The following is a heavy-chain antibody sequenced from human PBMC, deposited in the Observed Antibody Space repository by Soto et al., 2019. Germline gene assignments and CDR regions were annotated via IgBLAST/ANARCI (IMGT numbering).Heavy chain of an antibody. CDR1: GGSFSGYY. Sequence: PSETLSLTCAVYGGSFSGYYWSWIRQPPGKGLEWIGEINHSGSTNYNPSLKSRVTISVDTFKNQFSLKLSSVTAADTAVYYCAREYDFWSGSPDYWGQGTLVTVSS. CDR2: INHSGST. J-gene: IGHJ4*02. D-gene: IGHD3-3*01. CDR3: AREYDFWSGSPDY. V-gene: IGHV4-34*01.